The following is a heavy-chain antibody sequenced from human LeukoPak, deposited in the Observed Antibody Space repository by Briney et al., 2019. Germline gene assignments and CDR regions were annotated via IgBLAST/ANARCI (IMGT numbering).Heavy chain of an antibody. Sequence: PGGSLRLSCVASGFTFSSYSMSWVRQAPGKGLEWVSAMNPSGGTTAYADSVRGRFTISRDNSKNTLYLQMSSLRAEDTALYYCAKGRTAVRDTFDVWGQGTVVTVSS. D-gene: IGHD1-1*01. CDR1: GFTFSSYS. CDR3: AKGRTAVRDTFDV. CDR2: MNPSGGTT. J-gene: IGHJ3*01. V-gene: IGHV3-23*01.